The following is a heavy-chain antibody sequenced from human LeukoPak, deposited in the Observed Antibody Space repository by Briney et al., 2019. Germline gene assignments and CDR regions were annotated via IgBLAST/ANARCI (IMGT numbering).Heavy chain of an antibody. Sequence: GASVKVSCKVYGYTLTELSMHWVRQAPGKGLEWMGGFDPEDGETIYAQKFQGRVTMTEDTSTDTAYMELSSLRSEDTAVYYCVTDLRGQWLTPFWYWGQGTLVTVSS. V-gene: IGHV1-24*01. CDR1: GYTLTELS. J-gene: IGHJ4*02. CDR2: FDPEDGET. D-gene: IGHD6-19*01. CDR3: VTDLRGQWLTPFWY.